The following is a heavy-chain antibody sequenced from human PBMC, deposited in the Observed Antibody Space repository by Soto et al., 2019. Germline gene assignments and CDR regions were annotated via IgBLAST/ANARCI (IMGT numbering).Heavy chain of an antibody. Sequence: ASVKVSCKASGYTFTSYGISWVRQAPGQGLEWMGRISAYNGNTNYAQKLQGRVTMTTDTSTSTAYMELRSLRSDDTAVYYCARDLDLSSSYYYYGMDVWGQGTTVTVSS. CDR3: ARDLDLSSSYYYYGMDV. CDR2: ISAYNGNT. V-gene: IGHV1-18*01. CDR1: GYTFTSYG. J-gene: IGHJ6*02.